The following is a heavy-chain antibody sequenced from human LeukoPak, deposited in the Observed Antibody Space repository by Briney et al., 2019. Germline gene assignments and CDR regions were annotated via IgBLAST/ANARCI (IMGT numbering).Heavy chain of an antibody. Sequence: GGSLRLSCAASGFTFSNYWMSWVRQAPGKGLEWVANIQQDESERYYVDSVKGRFTISRDNAKSSLYLQMNSLRAEDTAVYYCARDKVVGATYFDYWGQGTLATVSS. J-gene: IGHJ4*02. CDR2: IQQDESER. V-gene: IGHV3-7*01. D-gene: IGHD1-26*01. CDR3: ARDKVVGATYFDY. CDR1: GFTFSNYW.